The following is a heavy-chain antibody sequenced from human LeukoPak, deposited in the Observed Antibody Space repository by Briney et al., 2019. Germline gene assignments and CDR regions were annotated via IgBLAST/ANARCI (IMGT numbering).Heavy chain of an antibody. J-gene: IGHJ4*02. CDR1: GFTFTSYW. V-gene: IGHV3-74*01. Sequence: HSGGSLRLSCAASGFTFTSYWMHWVRQVPGKGLVWVSHINGDGSSTRYADSVKGRFTISRDNAKNTLYLQMNSLTAEDTAVYYCASAQAVAGLPREGGPSTDFWGQGTLVTVSS. CDR3: ASAQAVAGLPREGGPSTDF. CDR2: INGDGSST. D-gene: IGHD6-19*01.